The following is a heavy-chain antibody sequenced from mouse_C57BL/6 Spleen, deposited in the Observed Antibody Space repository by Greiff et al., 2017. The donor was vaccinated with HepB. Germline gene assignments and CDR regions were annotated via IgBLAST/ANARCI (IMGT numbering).Heavy chain of an antibody. CDR2: IDPSDSET. CDR3: ARGGTTVSYGYCDV. D-gene: IGHD2-14*01. CDR1: GYTFTSYW. Sequence: QVQLQQPGAELVRPGSSVKLSCKASGYTFTSYWMHWVKQRPIQGLEWIGNIDPSDSETHYNQKFKDKATLTVDKSSSTAYMQLSSLTSEDSAVYYCARGGTTVSYGYCDVWGTGTTVTVSS. J-gene: IGHJ1*03. V-gene: IGHV1-52*01.